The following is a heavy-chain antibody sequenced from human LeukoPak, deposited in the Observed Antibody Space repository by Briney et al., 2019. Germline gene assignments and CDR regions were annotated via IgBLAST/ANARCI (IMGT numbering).Heavy chain of an antibody. V-gene: IGHV4-4*07. CDR3: ARGPVGLHIVATIPPYFDY. CDR1: GGSVSSYY. D-gene: IGHD5-12*01. CDR2: IYTSGST. Sequence: NPSETLSLTCTVSGGSVSSYYWSWTRQPAGKGLEWIGRIYTSGSTNYNPSLKSRVTISVDTSKNQFSLKLSSVTAADTAVYYCARGPVGLHIVATIPPYFDYWGQGTLVTVSS. J-gene: IGHJ4*02.